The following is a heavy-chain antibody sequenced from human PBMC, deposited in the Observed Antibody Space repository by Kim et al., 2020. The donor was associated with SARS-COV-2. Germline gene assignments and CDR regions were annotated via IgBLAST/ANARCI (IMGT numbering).Heavy chain of an antibody. Sequence: SVKVSCKASGGTFSSYAISWVRQAPGQGLEWMGRIIPILGIANYAQKFQGRVTITADKSTSTAYMELSSLRSEDTAVYYCARHEGIAAAGTPGWGGRDYYGMGGWGPGTTVTVSS. V-gene: IGHV1-69*04. J-gene: IGHJ6*02. CDR1: GGTFSSYA. CDR3: ARHEGIAAAGTPGWGGRDYYGMGG. D-gene: IGHD6-13*01. CDR2: IIPILGIA.